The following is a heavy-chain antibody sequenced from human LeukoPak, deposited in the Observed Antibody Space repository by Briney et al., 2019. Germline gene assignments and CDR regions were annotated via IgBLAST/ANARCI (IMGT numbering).Heavy chain of an antibody. CDR1: GFTFSSYA. J-gene: IGHJ6*02. D-gene: IGHD3-10*01. CDR3: AKGRLYGSGSYRPYGMDV. CDR2: ISGSGGST. Sequence: GGSLRLSCAASGFTFSSYAMSWVRQAPGKGLEWVSAISGSGGSTYYADSEKGRFTISRDNSKNTLYLQMNSLRAEDTAVYYCAKGRLYGSGSYRPYGMDVWGQGTTVTVSS. V-gene: IGHV3-23*01.